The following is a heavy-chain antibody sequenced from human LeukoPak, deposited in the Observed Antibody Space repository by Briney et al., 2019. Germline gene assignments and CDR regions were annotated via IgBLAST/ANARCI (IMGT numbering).Heavy chain of an antibody. CDR1: GFTFSSYG. Sequence: GRSLRLSCAASGFTFSSYGMHWVRQAPGKGLEWVAVISYDGSNKYYADSVKGRFTISRDNSKNTLYLQMNSLRAEDTAVYYCAKDRGGSQVFDYWAREPWSPSPQ. CDR2: ISYDGSNK. D-gene: IGHD5-12*01. J-gene: IGHJ4*02. V-gene: IGHV3-30*18. CDR3: AKDRGGSQVFDY.